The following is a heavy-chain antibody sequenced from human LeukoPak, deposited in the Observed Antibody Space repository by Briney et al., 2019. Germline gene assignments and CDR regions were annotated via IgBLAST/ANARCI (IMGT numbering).Heavy chain of an antibody. CDR1: GYTFTSYG. J-gene: IGHJ5*02. Sequence: ASVKVSCKPSGYTFTSYGISWVRQAPGQGLEWVGWISAYNGNTNYAQKLQGRVTMTTDTSTSTAYMELRSLRSDDTAVYYCARDQSPRIVIITMAPFDPWGQGTLVTVSS. CDR2: ISAYNGNT. V-gene: IGHV1-18*01. CDR3: ARDQSPRIVIITMAPFDP. D-gene: IGHD3-10*01.